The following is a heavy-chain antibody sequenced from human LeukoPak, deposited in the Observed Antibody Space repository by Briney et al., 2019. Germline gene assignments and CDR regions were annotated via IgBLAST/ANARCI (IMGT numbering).Heavy chain of an antibody. CDR1: GGIFGSYA. J-gene: IGHJ4*02. V-gene: IGHV1-69*06. CDR3: AKGSRLREAGSYRF. CDR2: IIPIFDTP. D-gene: IGHD3-16*02. Sequence: SVKVSCKASGGIFGSYAINWVRQAPGQGLEWLGRIIPIFDTPNYAQTFQGRVTISADKSTRTVYMELSSLRSEDTALYYCAKGSRLREAGSYRFWGQGTLVTISS.